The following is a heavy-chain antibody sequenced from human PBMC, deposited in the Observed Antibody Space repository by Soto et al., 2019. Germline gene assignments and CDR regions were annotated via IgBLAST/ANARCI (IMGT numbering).Heavy chain of an antibody. CDR2: IYWDDDK. CDR1: GFSLSTSGVG. CDR3: AHRLGAPGYFDY. V-gene: IGHV2-5*02. Sequence: QITLKESGPTLVKPTQTLTLTCTFSGFSLSTSGVGVGWIRQPPGKALEWLALIYWDDDKLYSPSLKSRLTSTKDTSKNQVVLTMTNMDPVDTATYYCAHRLGAPGYFDYWGQGTLVTVSS. D-gene: IGHD3-16*01. J-gene: IGHJ4*02.